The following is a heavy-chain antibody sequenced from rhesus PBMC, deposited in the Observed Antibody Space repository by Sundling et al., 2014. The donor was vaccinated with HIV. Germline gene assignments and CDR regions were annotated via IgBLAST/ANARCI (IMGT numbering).Heavy chain of an antibody. V-gene: IGHV4-165*01. J-gene: IGHJ4*01. CDR1: GGSISGYY. D-gene: IGHD3-28*01. CDR2: IGATSGTT. CDR3: ARYRYYDSGYY. Sequence: QVQLQESGPGLVKPSETLSLTCAVSGGSISGYYWSWIRQSPGKGLEWIGYIGATSGTTYYNPSLKSRVTFSTDTSKNQFSLKLISVTAADTAVYYCARYRYYDSGYYWGQGVLVTVSS.